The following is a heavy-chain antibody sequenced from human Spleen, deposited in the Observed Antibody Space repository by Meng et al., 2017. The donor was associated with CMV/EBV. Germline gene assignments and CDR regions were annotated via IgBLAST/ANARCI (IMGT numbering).Heavy chain of an antibody. V-gene: IGHV5-51*01. J-gene: IGHJ4*02. D-gene: IGHD3-22*01. CDR3: ARRKDYYDKSGYYSDY. Sequence: YSFSNYWIGWVRQMPGKGLEWMGIIYPGDSDTRYSPSFQGQVTMSADRSINTAYLQWSGLKASDTAMYYCARRKDYYDKSGYYSDYWGQGTLVTVSS. CDR1: YSFSNYW. CDR2: IYPGDSDT.